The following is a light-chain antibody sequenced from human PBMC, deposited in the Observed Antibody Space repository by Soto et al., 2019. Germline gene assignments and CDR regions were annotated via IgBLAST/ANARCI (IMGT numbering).Light chain of an antibody. CDR3: QQYGSSGT. J-gene: IGKJ1*01. CDR1: QSVSNNY. CDR2: GAS. Sequence: EIVLTQSPGTLSLSPGERATLSCRASQSVSNNYLAWYQQKPGQAPRLLIYGASSRATGIPDRFSGSGSGTEFTLTVDRLEPEDFAVYYCQQYGSSGTFGQGTKVDI. V-gene: IGKV3-20*01.